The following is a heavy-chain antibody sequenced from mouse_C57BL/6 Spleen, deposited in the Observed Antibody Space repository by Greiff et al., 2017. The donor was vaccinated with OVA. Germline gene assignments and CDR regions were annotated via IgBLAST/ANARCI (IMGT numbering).Heavy chain of an antibody. Sequence: EVKVVESGGGLVKPGGSLKLSCAASGFTFSDYGMHWVRQAPEKGLEWVAYISSGSSTNYYADTVKGRFTISRDNAKNTLFLQMTSLRSEDTAMYYCARGATGTLFDYWGQGTTLTVSS. V-gene: IGHV5-17*01. CDR2: ISSGSSTN. J-gene: IGHJ2*01. CDR3: ARGATGTLFDY. CDR1: GFTFSDYG. D-gene: IGHD4-1*01.